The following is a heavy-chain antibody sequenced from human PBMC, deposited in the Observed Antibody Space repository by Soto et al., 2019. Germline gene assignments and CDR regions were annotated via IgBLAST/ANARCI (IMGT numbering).Heavy chain of an antibody. J-gene: IGHJ3*02. D-gene: IGHD6-6*01. V-gene: IGHV3-53*01. CDR3: VRDRSDSSRDDSFDI. Sequence: EVQLVESGGGLIQPGGSLRLSCAVSGFNVTNTYMSWVRQAPGKGLEWVSVIYRGLSTFYADSVKGRFTVSRDDSKNTVSLQMNSLRAEDTAVYYCVRDRSDSSRDDSFDIWGQGTMVTVSS. CDR2: IYRGLST. CDR1: GFNVTNTY.